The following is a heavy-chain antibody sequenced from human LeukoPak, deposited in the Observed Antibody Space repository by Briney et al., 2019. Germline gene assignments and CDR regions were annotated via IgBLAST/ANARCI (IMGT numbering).Heavy chain of an antibody. CDR2: ISGSGGST. CDR1: GFTFSSYA. CDR3: AKRTTVVDSYRYFDL. V-gene: IGHV3-23*01. Sequence: GGSLRLSCAASGFTFSSYAMSWVRQAPGKGLEWVSAISGSGGSTYYADSVKGRFTISRDNSKNTLYLQMNSLRAEDTAVYYCAKRTTVVDSYRYFDLWGRGTLVTVSS. J-gene: IGHJ2*01. D-gene: IGHD4-23*01.